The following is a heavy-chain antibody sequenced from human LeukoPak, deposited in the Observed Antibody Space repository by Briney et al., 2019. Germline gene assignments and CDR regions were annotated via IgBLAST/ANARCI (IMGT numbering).Heavy chain of an antibody. CDR1: GISFSDFW. V-gene: IGHV3-74*01. Sequence: GGSLRLSCAASGISFSDFWMHWVRQAPGKGLVWVSRINSDGSSTSYADPVRGRFTISRDNAKNTLFLQMNSLRAEDTAVYYCARSYYYGSGIHAFDIWGQGTTVTVSS. CDR2: INSDGSST. J-gene: IGHJ6*02. D-gene: IGHD3-10*01. CDR3: ARSYYYGSGIHAFDI.